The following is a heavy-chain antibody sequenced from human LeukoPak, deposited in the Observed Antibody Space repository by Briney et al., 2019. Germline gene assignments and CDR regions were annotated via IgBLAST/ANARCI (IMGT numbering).Heavy chain of an antibody. Sequence: AGSLRLSCAVSGFTLNSNAMCWVRQAPGKGLEWVSAISRIGVTTYYADSVEGRFTISRDTSKNTLYLQMNTLRPEDTAVYYCAKEEVPNDYWGQGTLVTISS. CDR1: GFTLNSNA. CDR3: AKEEVPNDY. D-gene: IGHD2-2*01. V-gene: IGHV3-23*01. J-gene: IGHJ4*02. CDR2: ISRIGVTT.